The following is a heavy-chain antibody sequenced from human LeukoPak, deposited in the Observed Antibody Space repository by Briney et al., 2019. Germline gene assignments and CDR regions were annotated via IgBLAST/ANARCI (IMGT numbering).Heavy chain of an antibody. V-gene: IGHV4-61*02. CDR1: GGSISSGTYY. J-gene: IGHJ5*02. CDR2: IYASGST. D-gene: IGHD6-19*01. CDR3: ARDGSGWLNWFDP. Sequence: SETLSLTCTVSGGSISSGTYYWSWIRQPAGKGLEWIGRIYASGSTNYNPSLKSRVTISLDPSKNQFSLKLSSVTAADTAVYYCARDGSGWLNWFDPWGQGTLVTVSS.